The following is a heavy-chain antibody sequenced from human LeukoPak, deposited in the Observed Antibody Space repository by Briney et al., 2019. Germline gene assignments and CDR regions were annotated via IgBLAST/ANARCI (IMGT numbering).Heavy chain of an antibody. CDR3: AKDLVRYCTNGVCYKGNWFDP. J-gene: IGHJ5*02. CDR2: ISGSGGST. V-gene: IGHV3-23*01. Sequence: GGSLRLSCAPSGFTFSSYAMSWVRQAPGKGLEWVSAISGSGGSTYYADSVKGRFTISRDNSKNTLYLQMNSLRAEDTAVYYCAKDLVRYCTNGVCYKGNWFDPWGQGTLVTVSS. D-gene: IGHD2-8*01. CDR1: GFTFSSYA.